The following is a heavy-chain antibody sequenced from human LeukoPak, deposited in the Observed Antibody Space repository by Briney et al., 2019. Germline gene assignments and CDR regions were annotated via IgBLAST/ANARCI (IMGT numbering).Heavy chain of an antibody. CDR1: GFAFSNYA. J-gene: IGHJ4*02. CDR3: AKNAGYSYGLYYFDY. Sequence: GGSLRLSCAASGFAFSNYAMSWVRQAPGKGLEWVSSLISSGATTYYADSVKGRFTISRDNSKNTVHLQMDSLRAEDSAVYYCAKNAGYSYGLYYFDYWGQGTLVTVSS. CDR2: LISSGATT. D-gene: IGHD5-18*01. V-gene: IGHV3-23*01.